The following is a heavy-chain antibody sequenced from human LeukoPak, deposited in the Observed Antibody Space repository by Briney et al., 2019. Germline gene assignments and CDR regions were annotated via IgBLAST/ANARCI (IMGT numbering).Heavy chain of an antibody. CDR1: GFTFSSFG. D-gene: IGHD6-13*01. Sequence: PGRSLRLSCAASGFTFSSFGLHWVRQAPGKWLEWVAVIWYDGSNKQYADSVKGRFTISRDNSKNTLYLQMNSLRAEDTAVYYCARAFIRYSSNWYYYYYGMDVWGQGTTVTVSS. V-gene: IGHV3-33*01. CDR3: ARAFIRYSSNWYYYYYGMDV. CDR2: IWYDGSNK. J-gene: IGHJ6*02.